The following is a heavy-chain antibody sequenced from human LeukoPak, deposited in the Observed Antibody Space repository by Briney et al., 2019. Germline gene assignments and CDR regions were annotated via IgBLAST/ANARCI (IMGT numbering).Heavy chain of an antibody. D-gene: IGHD5-18*01. CDR3: ARRMGGYSYGYYFDY. J-gene: IGHJ4*02. CDR1: GFTFSSYW. Sequence: GGSLRLSCAASGFTFSSYWMSWVRQAPGKGLEWVANIKQDGSEKYYVDSVKGRFTISRDNAKNSLYLQMNSLRAEDTAVYYCARRMGGYSYGYYFDYWGQGTLVTVSS. V-gene: IGHV3-7*01. CDR2: IKQDGSEK.